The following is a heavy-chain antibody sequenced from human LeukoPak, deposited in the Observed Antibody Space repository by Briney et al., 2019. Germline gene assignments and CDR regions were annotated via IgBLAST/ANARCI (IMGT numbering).Heavy chain of an antibody. CDR2: IYYSGST. CDR3: ARIGPAADAFDI. CDR1: GGSISSYY. J-gene: IGHJ3*02. V-gene: IGHV4-59*01. Sequence: SETLSLTCTVSGGSISSYYWNWIRQPPGKGLEWIGYIYYSGSTNYNPSLKSRVTISVDTSKNQFSLKLSSVTAADTAVYYCARIGPAADAFDIWGQGTMVTVSS. D-gene: IGHD2-2*01.